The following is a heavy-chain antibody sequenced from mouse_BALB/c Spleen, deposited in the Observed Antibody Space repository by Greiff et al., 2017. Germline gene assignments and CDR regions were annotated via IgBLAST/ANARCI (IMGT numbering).Heavy chain of an antibody. CDR3: ARAGYYGSRYRYDYAMDY. Sequence: EVKLMESGGDLVKPGGSLKLSCAASGFTFSSYGMSWVRQTPDKRLEWVATISSGGSYTYYPHSVKGRFTMSRDNAKNTLYLQISSLKSEDTAMYYCARAGYYGSRYRYDYAMDYWGQGTSVTVSS. CDR2: ISSGGSYT. J-gene: IGHJ4*01. CDR1: GFTFSSYG. D-gene: IGHD1-1*01. V-gene: IGHV5-6*01.